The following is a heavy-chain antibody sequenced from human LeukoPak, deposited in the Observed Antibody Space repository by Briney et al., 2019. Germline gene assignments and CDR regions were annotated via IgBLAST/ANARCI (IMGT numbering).Heavy chain of an antibody. D-gene: IGHD6-6*01. CDR2: IYYSGST. V-gene: IGHV4-59*01. CDR1: GGSISSYY. J-gene: IGHJ3*02. Sequence: SETLSLTCTVSGGSISSYYWSWIRQPPGKGLEWIGYIYYSGSTNYNPSLKSRVTISVDTSKNQFSLKLSSVTAADTAVYYCARSWVDGSSSSFGIWGQGTMVTVSS. CDR3: ARSWVDGSSSSFGI.